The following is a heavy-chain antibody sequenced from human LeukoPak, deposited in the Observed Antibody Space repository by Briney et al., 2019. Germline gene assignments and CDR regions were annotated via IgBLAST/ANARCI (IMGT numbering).Heavy chain of an antibody. CDR3: ARAPLGEPQDC. Sequence: GASVKVSCKASGYTFTGYYMHWVRQAPGQGLEWMAWINPNSGGTNYAQKFQGRVTVTRDTSITTAYLELSRLKSDDTAVYYCARAPLGEPQDCWGQGTLVTVSS. CDR1: GYTFTGYY. V-gene: IGHV1-2*02. CDR2: INPNSGGT. J-gene: IGHJ4*02. D-gene: IGHD4-17*01.